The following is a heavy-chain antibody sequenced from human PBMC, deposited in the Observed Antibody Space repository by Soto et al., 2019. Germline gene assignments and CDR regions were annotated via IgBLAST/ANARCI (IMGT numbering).Heavy chain of an antibody. J-gene: IGHJ6*02. CDR3: TNGGEGGSEDSYYSGLDV. V-gene: IGHV3-30*18. CDR2: ISYDGTTK. D-gene: IGHD2-15*01. CDR1: GFTFSSYG. Sequence: QVQLVESGGGVVQPGRSLRLFCAASGFTFSSYGMHWVRQAPGKGLEWVAVISYDGTTKYYGDSVKGRFTISRDNSKNKQYLQMHSLRAEDTAVYYCTNGGEGGSEDSYYSGLDVWGQGTTVTVSS.